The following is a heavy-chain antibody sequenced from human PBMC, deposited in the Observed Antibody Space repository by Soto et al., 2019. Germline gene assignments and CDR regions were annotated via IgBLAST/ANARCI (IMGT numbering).Heavy chain of an antibody. D-gene: IGHD4-17*01. V-gene: IGHV1-18*04. Sequence: ASVKVSCKASASTFTGYTINWVRQAPGQGLEWMGWISTFNGNTKYAGNFEGRVTMTTNTSTTTAYMELTSLTFDDTAVYFCARGTVTSGRWFGPWGQGTLVTVSS. CDR2: ISTFNGNT. CDR3: ARGTVTSGRWFGP. CDR1: ASTFTGYT. J-gene: IGHJ5*02.